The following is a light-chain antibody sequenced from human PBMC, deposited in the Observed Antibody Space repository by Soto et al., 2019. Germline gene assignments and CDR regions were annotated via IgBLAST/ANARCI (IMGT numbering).Light chain of an antibody. V-gene: IGLV1-44*01. CDR2: SNN. CDR3: AAWDDSLSGYV. Sequence: QSVLTQPPSASGTPGQRVTISCSGSTSNIGSNTVNWYQQLPGTAPKLRIYSNNQRPSGVPDRFSGSKSGTSASLAISGLQSEDEADYYCAAWDDSLSGYVFGTGTNVNVL. J-gene: IGLJ1*01. CDR1: TSNIGSNT.